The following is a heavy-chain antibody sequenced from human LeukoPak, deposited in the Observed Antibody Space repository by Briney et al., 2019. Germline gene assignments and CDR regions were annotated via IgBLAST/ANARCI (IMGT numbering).Heavy chain of an antibody. D-gene: IGHD3-16*01. Sequence: GGSLRLSCAVSGFTFSSYWMSWVRQAPGKGLEWVANIKQDGSEKYYVDSVKGRFTISRDNAKNSLYLQMNSLRAEDTAVYYCARDYRQSRYWGQGTLVTVSS. V-gene: IGHV3-7*03. CDR2: IKQDGSEK. CDR1: GFTFSSYW. J-gene: IGHJ4*02. CDR3: ARDYRQSRY.